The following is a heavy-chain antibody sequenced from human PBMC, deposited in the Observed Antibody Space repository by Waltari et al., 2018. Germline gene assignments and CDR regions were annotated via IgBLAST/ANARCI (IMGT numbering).Heavy chain of an antibody. D-gene: IGHD2-2*01. CDR3: ARLGGDRFGSLRHCGPASCTTWIDP. J-gene: IGHJ5*02. CDR2: IFYTGNT. Sequence: VLLEESGPGLVKPSETLSLTCTVSGGSISGFYWTWIRQPPGKGLEYIGYIFYTGNTNYHPSRKSRVSISVDTARNQFSLKMRSLTAADTAVYYCARLGGDRFGSLRHCGPASCTTWIDPWGRGTLVTVSS. CDR1: GGSISGFY. V-gene: IGHV4-59*01.